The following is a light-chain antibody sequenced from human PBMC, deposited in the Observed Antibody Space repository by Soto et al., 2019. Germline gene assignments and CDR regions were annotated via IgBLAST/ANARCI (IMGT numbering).Light chain of an antibody. CDR1: QSISSW. Sequence: DIQMTQSPSTLSASVGDRVTITCRASQSISSWLAWYQQKPGKAPKILIYDASSLESGVPSRFIGSGSGTEFTLTISSLQPDDFAPYYCQQYNSYYTFGQGTKLEIK. CDR2: DAS. J-gene: IGKJ2*01. V-gene: IGKV1-5*01. CDR3: QQYNSYYT.